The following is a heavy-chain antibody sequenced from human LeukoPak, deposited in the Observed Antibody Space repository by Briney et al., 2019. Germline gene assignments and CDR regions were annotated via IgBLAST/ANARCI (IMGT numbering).Heavy chain of an antibody. V-gene: IGHV1-2*02. Sequence: ASVKVSCKASGYTFTGYYMHWLRQAPGQGLEWMGWVNPNSGDSNYAEKFLGRVTMTRDTPISTAYMELSRLRSDDTAVYFCSRESASTGTRVFAYWGQGTLVTVSS. D-gene: IGHD2-2*01. CDR1: GYTFTGYY. CDR3: SRESASTGTRVFAY. CDR2: VNPNSGDS. J-gene: IGHJ4*02.